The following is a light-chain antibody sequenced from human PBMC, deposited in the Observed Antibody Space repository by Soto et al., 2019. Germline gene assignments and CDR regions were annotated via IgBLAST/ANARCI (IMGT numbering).Light chain of an antibody. CDR1: ETISSW. CDR3: QQSYSTTIT. CDR2: DAS. J-gene: IGKJ5*01. V-gene: IGKV1-5*01. Sequence: DNHMTQSPSTLSGYVGDRLTITCRASETISSWLAGYQQKPGEAPKLLIYDASALPRGVPSRFSGSGSGTKFTITIASLQSDDFATYYCQQSYSTTITFGQGTRLEIK.